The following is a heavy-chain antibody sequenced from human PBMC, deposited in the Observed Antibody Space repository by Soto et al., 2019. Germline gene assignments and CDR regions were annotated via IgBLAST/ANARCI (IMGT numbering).Heavy chain of an antibody. D-gene: IGHD4-17*01. V-gene: IGHV3-33*01. J-gene: IGHJ5*02. Sequence: GGSLRLSCAASGFTFSSYGMHWVRQAPGKGLEWVAVISCGGSNKYYADSVKGRFPISRDNAKNSLYLQMNSLRDEDTAVYYCARENYGDYLNWFDPWGQGTLVTVSS. CDR1: GFTFSSYG. CDR3: ARENYGDYLNWFDP. CDR2: ISCGGSNK.